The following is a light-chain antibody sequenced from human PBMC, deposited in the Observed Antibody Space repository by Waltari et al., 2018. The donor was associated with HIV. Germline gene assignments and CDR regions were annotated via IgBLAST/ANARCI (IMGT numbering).Light chain of an antibody. CDR1: RRHGGSYNL. V-gene: IGLV2-23*01. CDR2: EGS. J-gene: IGLJ2*01. Sequence: QSALTQPASVSGSPGQSITISCTGTRRHGGSYNLVSWYQQHPGKAPKLMIYEGSKRPSGVSNRFSGSKSGNTASLTSSGLQAEDEADYYCCSYAGSSTLEVFGGGTKLTVL. CDR3: CSYAGSSTLEV.